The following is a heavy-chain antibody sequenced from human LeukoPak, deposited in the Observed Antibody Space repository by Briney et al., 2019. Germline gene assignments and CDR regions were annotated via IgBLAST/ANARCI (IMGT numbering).Heavy chain of an antibody. D-gene: IGHD5-18*01. Sequence: GGSLRLSCTASGFTFSNYVMFWVRQAPGKGLEWVSTISGSSGSTSYADSVKGRFTISRDNSQNTLYLQMNSLRADDTAVYYCAKEVGYSFGPTTDIYFFDYWGQGALVTVSS. CDR1: GFTFSNYV. J-gene: IGHJ4*02. CDR3: AKEVGYSFGPTTDIYFFDY. V-gene: IGHV3-23*01. CDR2: ISGSSGST.